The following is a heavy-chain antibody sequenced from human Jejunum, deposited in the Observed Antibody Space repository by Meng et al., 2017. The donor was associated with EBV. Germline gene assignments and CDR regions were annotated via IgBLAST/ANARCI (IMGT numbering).Heavy chain of an antibody. Sequence: VDVVESGGGLVKPGGFVRLSCVGAGFTFSNGWMSWVREAAGKGMEWVGRIRSENDGGTTYYAAPVQFSFTISRYASIHSLSLQLYSLHPYDSAVYSFIPARDVVGYWGQGTLVTVSS. D-gene: IGHD1-26*01. V-gene: IGHV3-15*01. CDR3: IPARDVVGY. J-gene: IGHJ4*02. CDR1: GFTFSNGW. CDR2: IRSENDGGTT.